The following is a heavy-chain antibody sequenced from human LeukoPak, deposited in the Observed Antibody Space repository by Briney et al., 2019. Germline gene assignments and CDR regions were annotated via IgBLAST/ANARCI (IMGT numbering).Heavy chain of an antibody. J-gene: IGHJ3*02. D-gene: IGHD2-2*01. CDR3: ARRSKYQLLAFDI. CDR2: IYYSGTT. Sequence: PSETLSLTCTVSGGSISSSSYYWDWIRQPPGKGPEWIGSIYYSGTTYYNPSLKSRVTISVDTSKNQFSLNLSSVTAADTAVYYCARRSKYQLLAFDIWGQGTMVTVSS. CDR1: GGSISSSSYY. V-gene: IGHV4-39*01.